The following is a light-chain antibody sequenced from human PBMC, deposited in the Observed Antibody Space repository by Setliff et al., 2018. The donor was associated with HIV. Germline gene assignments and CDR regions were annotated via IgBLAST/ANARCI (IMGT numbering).Light chain of an antibody. Sequence: QSALAQPASVSGSPGQSITISCTGTNSGIGAYNFVSWYQQHPGKAPKLMVYDVSNRPSGVSNRFSGSKSGNTASLTISGLQVEDEADYYCSSYTSTNTLVFGGGTKVTVL. V-gene: IGLV2-14*03. J-gene: IGLJ3*02. CDR1: NSGIGAYNF. CDR3: SSYTSTNTLV. CDR2: DVS.